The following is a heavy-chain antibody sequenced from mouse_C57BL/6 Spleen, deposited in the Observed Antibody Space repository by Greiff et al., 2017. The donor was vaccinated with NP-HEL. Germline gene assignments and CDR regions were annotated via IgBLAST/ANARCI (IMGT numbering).Heavy chain of an antibody. CDR3: ARDYYGNYDY. J-gene: IGHJ2*01. CDR1: GYTFTSYW. Sequence: VKLQQPGAELVKPGASVKLSCKASGYTFTSYWMHWVKQRPGRGLEWIGRIDPNSGGTTYNEKFKSKATLTVDTPSSTAYMQLSSLTSEDSAVXYCARDYYGNYDYWGQGTTLTVSS. V-gene: IGHV1-72*01. CDR2: IDPNSGGT. D-gene: IGHD2-1*01.